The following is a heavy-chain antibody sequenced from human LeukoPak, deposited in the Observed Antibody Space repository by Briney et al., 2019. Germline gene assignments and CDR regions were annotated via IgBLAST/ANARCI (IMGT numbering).Heavy chain of an antibody. CDR1: GGSISSSY. Sequence: SETLSLTCTVSGGSISSSYWSWIRQPPGKGLEWIGYIYYSASTHYNPSLKSRVTISVDTSKNQFSLKLSSMTAADTAVYYCARSAHYYDGSDYYYFDYWGQGTLVTVSS. D-gene: IGHD3-22*01. J-gene: IGHJ4*02. CDR3: ARSAHYYDGSDYYYFDY. V-gene: IGHV4-59*01. CDR2: IYYSAST.